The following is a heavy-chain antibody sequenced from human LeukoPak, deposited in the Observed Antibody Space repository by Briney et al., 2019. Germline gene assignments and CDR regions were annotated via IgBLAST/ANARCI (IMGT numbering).Heavy chain of an antibody. V-gene: IGHV3-7*02. J-gene: IGHJ4*02. CDR1: GFTFSGYW. CDR3: ARTTDLDF. Sequence: GESLRLSCAASGFTFSGYWMTWVRQPPGKGLEWVANMRGDGSAIYYVDSVKGRFTISRDNAKNSLYLQMNSLRAEDTAIYYCARTTDLDFWGQGTLVTVSS. CDR2: MRGDGSAI. D-gene: IGHD4-17*01.